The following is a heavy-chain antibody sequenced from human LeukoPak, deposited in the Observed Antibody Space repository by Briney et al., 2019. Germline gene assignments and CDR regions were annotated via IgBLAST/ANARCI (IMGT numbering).Heavy chain of an antibody. CDR3: ARDESDSSGYFRGSDY. V-gene: IGHV3-21*01. CDR2: ISSSSSYI. J-gene: IGHJ4*02. D-gene: IGHD3-22*01. CDR1: GFTFSSYS. Sequence: PGGSLRLSCAASGFTFSSYSMNWVRQAPGKGLEWVSSISSSSSYIYYADSVKGRFTISRDNAKNSLYLQMNSLRADDTAVYYCARDESDSSGYFRGSDYWGQGTLVTVSS.